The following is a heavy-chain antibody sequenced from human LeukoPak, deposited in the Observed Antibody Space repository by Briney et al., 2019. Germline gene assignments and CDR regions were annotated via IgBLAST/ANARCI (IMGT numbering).Heavy chain of an antibody. CDR1: GFTLRHFA. CDR3: ANEAHRHLDLHN. CDR2: IASDGDT. V-gene: IGHV3-23*01. Sequence: PGGSLGLSCAASGFTLRHFAMNWVRQAPGKGLEWVSSIASDGDTFYAGSVKGRFTISRDISTNTLHLQMNSLRADDTAIYFRANEAHRHLDLHNWGQGTLVTVST. J-gene: IGHJ4*02.